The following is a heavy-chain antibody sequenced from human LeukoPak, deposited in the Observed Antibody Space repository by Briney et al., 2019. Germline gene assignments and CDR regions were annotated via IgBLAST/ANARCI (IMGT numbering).Heavy chain of an antibody. V-gene: IGHV3-7*01. J-gene: IGHJ4*02. CDR3: ASQWLVRG. CDR2: INQDGSEK. CDR1: GFTFSTYW. Sequence: GGPPRLSCTASGFTFSTYWMSWVRQAPGKGLEWVANINQDGSEKYYVDSVRGRFTISRDNAENSLYLQMNSLRAEDTAVYYCASQWLVRGGGQGTLVTVSS. D-gene: IGHD6-19*01.